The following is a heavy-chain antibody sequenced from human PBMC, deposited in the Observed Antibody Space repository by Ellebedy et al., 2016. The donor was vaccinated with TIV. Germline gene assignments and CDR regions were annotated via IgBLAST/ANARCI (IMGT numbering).Heavy chain of an antibody. D-gene: IGHD6-19*01. CDR1: GFTFSSYA. J-gene: IGHJ4*02. V-gene: IGHV3-30*04. Sequence: GGSLRLXXAASGFTFSSYAMHWVRQAPGKGLEWVAVISYDGSNKYYADSVKGRFTISRDNSKNTLYLQMNSLRAEDTAVYFCARDTQQWLPPRYYFDYWGQGTLVTVSS. CDR2: ISYDGSNK. CDR3: ARDTQQWLPPRYYFDY.